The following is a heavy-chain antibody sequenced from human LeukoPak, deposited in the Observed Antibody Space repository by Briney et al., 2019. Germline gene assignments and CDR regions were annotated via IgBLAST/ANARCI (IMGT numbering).Heavy chain of an antibody. CDR3: AVVRGEDYMDV. V-gene: IGHV4-4*09. Sequence: PSETLSLTCTVSGGPISSYYWSWIRQPPGKGLGWIGYIYTSGSTNYNPSLKSRVTISVDTSKNQFSLKLSSVTAADTAVYYCAVVRGEDYMDVWGKGTTVTVSS. CDR2: IYTSGST. D-gene: IGHD3-10*01. CDR1: GGPISSYY. J-gene: IGHJ6*03.